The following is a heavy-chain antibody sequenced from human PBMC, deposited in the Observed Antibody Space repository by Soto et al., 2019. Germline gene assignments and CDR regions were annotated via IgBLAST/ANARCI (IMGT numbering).Heavy chain of an antibody. J-gene: IGHJ5*02. CDR2: VYHTGDT. Sequence: SETLSLTCGVSGGTVASSHSWSWVRQSPGRGLEWIGNVYHTGDTNFNPSLQSGLTFSVSRSNKQFSLQLTSLTAADTAVYFGARGSLTARRIKYFDPWCPGXLVTV. V-gene: IGHV4-4*02. CDR1: GGTVASSHS. CDR3: ARGSLTARRIKYFDP. D-gene: IGHD2-21*02.